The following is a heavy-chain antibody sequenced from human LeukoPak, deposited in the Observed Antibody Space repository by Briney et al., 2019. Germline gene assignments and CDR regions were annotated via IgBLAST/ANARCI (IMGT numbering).Heavy chain of an antibody. Sequence: GESLKISCKGSGYSFTSYWIGWVRQMPGKGLEWMGIIYPGDSDTRYSPSFQGQVTISADKSISTAYLQWSSLKASDTAMYCCARHVNDYGDMYYYYMDVWGKGTTVTVSS. V-gene: IGHV5-51*01. CDR3: ARHVNDYGDMYYYYMDV. J-gene: IGHJ6*03. CDR1: GYSFTSYW. D-gene: IGHD4-17*01. CDR2: IYPGDSDT.